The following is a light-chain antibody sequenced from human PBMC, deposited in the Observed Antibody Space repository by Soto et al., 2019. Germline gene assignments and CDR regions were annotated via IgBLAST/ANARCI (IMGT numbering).Light chain of an antibody. CDR1: SSDVGGYNY. CDR2: RIN. CDR3: ATWDDSVNGWV. V-gene: IGLV2-11*01. Sequence: QSALTQPRSVSGSPGQSVTISCTGTSSDVGGYNYVSWYQQHPGTAPKLLIHRINQRPSGVPDRFSGSKSGTSASLAISGLRSEDEADYYCATWDDSVNGWVCGGGTQLTVL. J-gene: IGLJ7*01.